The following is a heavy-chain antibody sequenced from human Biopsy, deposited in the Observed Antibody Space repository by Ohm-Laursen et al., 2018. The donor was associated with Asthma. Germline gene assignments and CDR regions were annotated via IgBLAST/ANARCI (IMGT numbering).Heavy chain of an antibody. Sequence: SETLSLTCIVSGGSISSSSYYWGWIRRPPGKGLEFIGTIYYSGSTYYNPSLKSRLTLSEDASKNQFSRKLTSVTAADTAVYYCVSPPGYWGQGTRVTVSS. CDR2: IYYSGST. V-gene: IGHV4-39*01. CDR1: GGSISSSSYY. CDR3: VSPPGY. J-gene: IGHJ4*02.